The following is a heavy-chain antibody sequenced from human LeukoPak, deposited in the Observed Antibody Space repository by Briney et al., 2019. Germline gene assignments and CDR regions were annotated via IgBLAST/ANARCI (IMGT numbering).Heavy chain of an antibody. CDR2: INPNSGGT. CDR3: AREAEQRGYFDY. J-gene: IGHJ4*02. V-gene: IGHV1-2*02. Sequence: GASVKVSCKASGYTFTGYYMHWVRQAPGQGLEWMGWINPNSGGTNYVQKFQGRVTMTRDTSISTAYMELSRLRSDDTAVYYCAREAEQRGYFDYWGRGTLVTVSS. CDR1: GYTFTGYY. D-gene: IGHD1-14*01.